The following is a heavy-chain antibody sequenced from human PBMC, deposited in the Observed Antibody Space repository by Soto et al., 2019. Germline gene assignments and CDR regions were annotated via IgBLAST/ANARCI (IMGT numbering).Heavy chain of an antibody. Sequence: ASVKVSCKASGYTFTSYGISWVRQAPGQGLEWMGWISAYNGNTNYAQKLQGRVTMTTDTSTSTAYMELRSLRSDDTAVYYCARDRRPVSAYYDFWSGYSGPHYYFDYWGQGTLVTVSS. V-gene: IGHV1-18*01. CDR1: GYTFTSYG. CDR2: ISAYNGNT. J-gene: IGHJ4*02. CDR3: ARDRRPVSAYYDFWSGYSGPHYYFDY. D-gene: IGHD3-3*01.